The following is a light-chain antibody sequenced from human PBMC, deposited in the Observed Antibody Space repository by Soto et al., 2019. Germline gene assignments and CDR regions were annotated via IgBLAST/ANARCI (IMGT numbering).Light chain of an antibody. V-gene: IGKV1-33*01. CDR3: QQYANFPPS. Sequence: DIQLTQSLSSLSASVGDSVTITCQASQDVSYFLNWFQVKSGEAPKLLIYDASNLETGVPSRFSGSGSGTHLSFTISTLQPEDIATYYCQQYANFPPSFGGGTKVEIK. J-gene: IGKJ4*01. CDR1: QDVSYF. CDR2: DAS.